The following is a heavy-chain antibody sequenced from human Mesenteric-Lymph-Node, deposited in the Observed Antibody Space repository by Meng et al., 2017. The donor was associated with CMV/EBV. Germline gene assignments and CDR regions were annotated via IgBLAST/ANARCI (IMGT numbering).Heavy chain of an antibody. J-gene: IGHJ5*02. CDR2: ISGGST. CDR3: ARQSGDSSSSVWFDP. CDR1: GFTVSSNE. D-gene: IGHD6-6*01. Sequence: GGSLRLSCAASGFTVSSNEMSWVRQAPGKGLEWVPSISGGSTYYADSRKGRFTISRDNSKNTLHLQMNSLRAEDTAVYYCARQSGDSSSSVWFDPWGQGTLVTVSS. V-gene: IGHV3-38-3*01.